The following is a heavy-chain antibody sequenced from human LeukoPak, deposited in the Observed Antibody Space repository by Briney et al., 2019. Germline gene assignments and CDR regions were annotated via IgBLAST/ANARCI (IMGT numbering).Heavy chain of an antibody. V-gene: IGHV1-2*02. D-gene: IGHD6-19*01. CDR1: GYTFTGHH. CDR3: ARSMAGTFDY. J-gene: IGHJ4*02. Sequence: ASVKVSCKASGYTFTGHHIHWVRHAPGQGLEWMGWINPNNGGTNSAQKFQGRVTLTRDTSMSTAYMELSRLRSDDAAVYYCARSMAGTFDYWGQGTLVTVPS. CDR2: INPNNGGT.